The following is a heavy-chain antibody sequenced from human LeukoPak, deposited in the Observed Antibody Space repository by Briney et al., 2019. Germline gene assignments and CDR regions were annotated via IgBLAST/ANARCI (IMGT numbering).Heavy chain of an antibody. CDR1: GFIFSSYW. CDR3: ARSVVSPYCYFDL. Sequence: GGALRLSCAASGFIFSSYWMHWVRQVPGKGLVWVSRVYTDGTTTDFADSVKGRFTVSRDNAKNTLYLQMDSLRAEDTAMYYCARSVVSPYCYFDLWGRGTLVTVSS. D-gene: IGHD4-23*01. V-gene: IGHV3-74*01. CDR2: VYTDGTTT. J-gene: IGHJ2*01.